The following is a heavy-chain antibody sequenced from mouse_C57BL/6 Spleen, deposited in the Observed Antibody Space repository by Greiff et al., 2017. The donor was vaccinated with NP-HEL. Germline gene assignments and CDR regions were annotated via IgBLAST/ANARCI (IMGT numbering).Heavy chain of an antibody. J-gene: IGHJ4*01. CDR1: GYTFTSYW. Sequence: QVQLQQPGAELVKPGASVKLSCKASGYTFTSYWMQWVKQRPGQGLEWIGEIDPSDSYTNYNQKFKGKATLTVDTSSSTAYMQLSSLTSEDSAVYYCARRYSNSYAMDYWGQGTSVTVSS. CDR2: IDPSDSYT. V-gene: IGHV1-50*01. CDR3: ARRYSNSYAMDY. D-gene: IGHD2-5*01.